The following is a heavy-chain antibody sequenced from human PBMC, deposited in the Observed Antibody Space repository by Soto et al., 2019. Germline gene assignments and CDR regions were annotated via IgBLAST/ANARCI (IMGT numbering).Heavy chain of an antibody. CDR3: ARDGGRHSGGIDY. CDR2: FIPIFGTA. D-gene: IGHD1-26*01. V-gene: IGHV1-69*01. J-gene: IGHJ4*02. CDR1: GGTFSSYS. Sequence: QVQLVQSVAEVKKPGSSVKVSCKASGGTFSSYSINWVRQAPGQGLEWMGEFIPIFGTANYGQKFQGRVTITADEYTSTAYMDLSSLRSEDTAVYYCARDGGRHSGGIDYWGQGTLVTVSS.